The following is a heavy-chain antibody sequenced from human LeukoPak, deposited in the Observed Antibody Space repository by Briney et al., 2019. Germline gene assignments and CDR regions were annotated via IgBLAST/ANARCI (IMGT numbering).Heavy chain of an antibody. CDR2: ISAYNGNT. J-gene: IGHJ6*02. D-gene: IGHD3-22*01. CDR1: GGTFSSYA. Sequence: GASVKVSCKASGGTFSSYAISWVRQAPGQGLEWMGWISAYNGNTNYAQKLQGRVTMTTDTSTSTAYMELRSLRSDDTAVYYCARDLYDSSGGYYYYGMDVWGQGTTVTVSS. V-gene: IGHV1-18*01. CDR3: ARDLYDSSGGYYYYGMDV.